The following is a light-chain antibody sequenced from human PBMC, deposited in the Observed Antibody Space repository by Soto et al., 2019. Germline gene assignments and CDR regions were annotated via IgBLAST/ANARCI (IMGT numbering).Light chain of an antibody. CDR2: DVS. J-gene: IGLJ1*01. Sequence: QSALTQPASVSGSPGQSITISCTGTSSDVGGYNYVSWFQQYPGTAPKLMIDDVSTRPSGVYNRFSGSKSANTAALPISGLQAADEADYYFSSYTTTDTYVFGTGTKVTVL. CDR1: SSDVGGYNY. CDR3: SSYTTTDTYV. V-gene: IGLV2-14*01.